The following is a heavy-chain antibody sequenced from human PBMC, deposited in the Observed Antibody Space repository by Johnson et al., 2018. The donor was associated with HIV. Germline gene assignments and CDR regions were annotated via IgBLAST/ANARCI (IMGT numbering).Heavy chain of an antibody. CDR1: GFTFSSYG. J-gene: IGHJ3*02. Sequence: QVQLMESGGGVVQPGRSLRLSCAASGFTFSSYGMHWVRQAPGKGLEWVANIKQDGGEKYYVDSVKGRFTISRDNSKNTLYLQMNSLRAEDTAVYYCARVTTMIVVVFAFDIWGQGTMVTVSS. V-gene: IGHV3-33*01. CDR2: IKQDGGEK. CDR3: ARVTTMIVVVFAFDI. D-gene: IGHD3-22*01.